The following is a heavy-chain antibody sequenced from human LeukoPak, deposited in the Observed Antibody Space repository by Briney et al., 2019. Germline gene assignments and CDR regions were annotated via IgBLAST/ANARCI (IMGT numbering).Heavy chain of an antibody. CDR1: GYTFTGYY. D-gene: IGHD6-19*01. CDR2: INPNSGGT. Sequence: ASVNVSCKSSGYTFTGYYMHWVRQAPGQGLEWMGWINPNSGGTNYAQKFQGWVTMTRDTSISTAYMELSRLRSDDTAVYYCARAGYSSGWYGGQVDYWGQGTLVTVSS. J-gene: IGHJ4*02. CDR3: ARAGYSSGWYGGQVDY. V-gene: IGHV1-2*04.